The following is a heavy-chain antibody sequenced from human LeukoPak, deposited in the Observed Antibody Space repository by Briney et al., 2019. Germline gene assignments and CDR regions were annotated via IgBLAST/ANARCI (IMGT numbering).Heavy chain of an antibody. CDR2: IRYDGSNK. D-gene: IGHD6-6*01. V-gene: IGHV3-30*02. CDR3: AKDGLAARGFDY. CDR1: GFTFSSYG. J-gene: IGHJ4*02. Sequence: GGSLRLSCAASGFTFSSYGMHWVRQAPGKGLEWVAFIRYDGSNKYYADSVKGRFTISRDNSKNTLYLQMNSLRAEDTAVYYCAKDGLAARGFDYWGQGTLVTVSS.